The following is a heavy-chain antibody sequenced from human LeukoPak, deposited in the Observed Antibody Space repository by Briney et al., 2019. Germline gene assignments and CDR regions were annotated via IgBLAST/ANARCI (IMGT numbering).Heavy chain of an antibody. CDR1: GSRFTTYW. J-gene: IGHJ4*02. V-gene: IGHV5-51*01. Sequence: GASLKISLKGSGSRFTTYWIGWVRQMPGKGLEWVGIIYPGDSDTRYSPSFQGQVSISADKSISTAYLQWSSLKASDTAMYYCARGLEKERYFDYWGQGTLVTVPS. D-gene: IGHD1-1*01. CDR2: IYPGDSDT. CDR3: ARGLEKERYFDY.